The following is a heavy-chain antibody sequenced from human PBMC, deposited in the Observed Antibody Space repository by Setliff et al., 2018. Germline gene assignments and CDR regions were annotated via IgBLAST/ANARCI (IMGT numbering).Heavy chain of an antibody. D-gene: IGHD1-1*01. Sequence: PSETLSLTCKVSGDSMNSGVYYWAWIRQPPGKGLEWIGRIYSGGTTYYNSSLKSRVTISVDTSKSQFSLRLNSVTAADTAVYYCARTGTYRYFDYWGRGTRVTVSS. V-gene: IGHV4-39*01. CDR2: IYSGGTT. CDR1: GDSMNSGVYY. CDR3: ARTGTYRYFDY. J-gene: IGHJ4*02.